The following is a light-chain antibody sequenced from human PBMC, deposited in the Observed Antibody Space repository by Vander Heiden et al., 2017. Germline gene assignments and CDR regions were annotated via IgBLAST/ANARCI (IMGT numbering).Light chain of an antibody. CDR3: QSYDSSLSAFYV. V-gene: IGLV1-40*01. CDR2: GNS. CDR1: SSSIGAGYD. Sequence: QSVLTHPPSVSRAPGHRFTISCTGSSSSIGAGYDVHWYQQLPGTAPNLLIYGNSNRPSGVPDRFSGSKSGTSASLAITGLQAEDEADYYCQSYDSSLSAFYVFGTGTKVTVL. J-gene: IGLJ1*01.